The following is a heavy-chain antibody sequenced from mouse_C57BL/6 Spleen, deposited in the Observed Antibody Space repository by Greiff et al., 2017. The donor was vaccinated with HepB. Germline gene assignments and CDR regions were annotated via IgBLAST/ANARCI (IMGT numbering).Heavy chain of an antibody. CDR1: GFTFSDYG. CDR3: ARLYYYGSRGYVDV. Sequence: EVKLVESGGGLVKPGGSLKLSCAASGFTFSDYGMHWVRQAPEKGLEWVAYISSGSSTIYYADTVKGRFTISRDNAKNTLFRQMTSLRSEDTAMYYCARLYYYGSRGYVDVWSTGTTVTVSS. V-gene: IGHV5-17*01. J-gene: IGHJ1*03. D-gene: IGHD1-1*01. CDR2: ISSGSSTI.